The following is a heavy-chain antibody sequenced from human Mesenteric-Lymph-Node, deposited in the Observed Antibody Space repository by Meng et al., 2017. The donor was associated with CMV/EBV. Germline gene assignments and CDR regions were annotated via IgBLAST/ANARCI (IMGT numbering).Heavy chain of an antibody. CDR1: GFTFSTYW. J-gene: IGHJ4*02. Sequence: GSLRLSCAASGFTFSTYWMSWVRQAPGKGLEWVANIKQDGSEKYYVDSVKGRFNISRDNAKNSLYLQMSSLRVEDTAVYYCARMRLGAVVSYYFDYWGQGTLVTVSS. CDR3: ARMRLGAVVSYYFDY. CDR2: IKQDGSEK. D-gene: IGHD6-13*01. V-gene: IGHV3-7*01.